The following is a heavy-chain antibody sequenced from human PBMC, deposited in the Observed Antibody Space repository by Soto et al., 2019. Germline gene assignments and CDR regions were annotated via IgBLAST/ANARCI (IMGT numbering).Heavy chain of an antibody. CDR1: GYTFTGYY. Sequence: ASVKVSCKASGYTFTGYYMHWVRQAPGQGLEWMGWINPNSGGTNYAQKFQGWVTMTRDTPISTAYMELSRLRSDDTAVYYCARARIAAAGPYDAFDIWGQGTMVTVSS. CDR3: ARARIAAAGPYDAFDI. V-gene: IGHV1-2*04. D-gene: IGHD6-13*01. J-gene: IGHJ3*02. CDR2: INPNSGGT.